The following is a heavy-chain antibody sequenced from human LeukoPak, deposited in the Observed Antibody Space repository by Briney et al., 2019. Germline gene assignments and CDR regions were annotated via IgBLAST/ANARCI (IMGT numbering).Heavy chain of an antibody. CDR2: IYYSGST. CDR1: GGSVSSGSYY. CDR3: ARVPERYCSGGSCSVY. D-gene: IGHD2-15*01. Sequence: SETLSLTCTVSGGSVSSGSYYWSWIRQPPGKGLEWIGYIYYSGSTNYNPSLKSRVTISVDTSKNQFSLKLSSVTAADTAVYYCARVPERYCSGGSCSVYWGQGALVTVSS. J-gene: IGHJ4*02. V-gene: IGHV4-61*01.